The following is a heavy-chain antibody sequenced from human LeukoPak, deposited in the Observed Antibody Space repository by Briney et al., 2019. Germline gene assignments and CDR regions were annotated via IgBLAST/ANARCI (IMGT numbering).Heavy chain of an antibody. J-gene: IGHJ4*02. CDR3: ARNYCDSSGYYYHDY. CDR1: GFTFSSYG. V-gene: IGHV3-33*01. D-gene: IGHD3-22*01. Sequence: GGSLRLSCAASGFTFSSYGMHWVRQAPGKGLEGVAVIWYDGSNKYYADSVKGRFTISRDNSKNTLYLQMNSLRAEDTAVYYCARNYCDSSGYYYHDYWGQGTLVTVSS. CDR2: IWYDGSNK.